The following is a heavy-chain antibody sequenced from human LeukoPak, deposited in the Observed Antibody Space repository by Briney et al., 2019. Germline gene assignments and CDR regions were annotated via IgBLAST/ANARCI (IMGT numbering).Heavy chain of an antibody. J-gene: IGHJ6*03. CDR3: ARTGYQCLFGCYYMDV. D-gene: IGHD3-22*01. V-gene: IGHV3-7*01. CDR1: GFTFRSNW. CDR2: TNQDGSDT. Sequence: GGCLSLSCAVAGFTFRSNWMNWVRQAARRGRGWVGKTNQDGSDTYSVESVRGRFTISRDNAKNSLYLHMNSLRPDDTAVYYCARTGYQCLFGCYYMDVWGKGTTVTISS.